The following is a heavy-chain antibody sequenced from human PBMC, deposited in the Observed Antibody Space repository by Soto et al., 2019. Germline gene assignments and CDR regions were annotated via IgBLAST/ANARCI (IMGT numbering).Heavy chain of an antibody. J-gene: IGHJ6*03. CDR3: AKEHTSAFAVHYMDV. V-gene: IGHV3-23*01. CDR1: GFTFSNYV. D-gene: IGHD3-10*02. Sequence: EVQLLESGGGLVQPEGSLRLSCAASGFTFSNYVMSWVRQAPGKGLEWVSAMSGSGGSTYYADSVKGRFTISRDNSKNTLYLQMNSLRAEHTAVYYCAKEHTSAFAVHYMDVWGKGTTVTVSS. CDR2: MSGSGGST.